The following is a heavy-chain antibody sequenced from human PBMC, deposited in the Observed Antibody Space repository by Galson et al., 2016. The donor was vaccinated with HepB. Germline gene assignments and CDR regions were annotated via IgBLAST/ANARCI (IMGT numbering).Heavy chain of an antibody. D-gene: IGHD3-22*01. CDR1: GDRLSALS. J-gene: IGHJ4*02. Sequence: SVKVSCKVSGDRLSALSMHWVRQAPGKGLEWMGTYDPKDGEASYAQNFQGRVTMTGDTSTDTAYMDLSSLRSEDTAVYYCARDRDSTGYYGEVGDYWGQGTLVTVSS. V-gene: IGHV1-24*01. CDR3: ARDRDSTGYYGEVGDY. CDR2: YDPKDGEA.